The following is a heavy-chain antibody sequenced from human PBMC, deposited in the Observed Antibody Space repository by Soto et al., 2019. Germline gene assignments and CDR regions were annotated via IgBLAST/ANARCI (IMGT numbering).Heavy chain of an antibody. CDR1: GFTLSSYA. CDR3: SGGVGDAF. Sequence: AGGALRHSCGGSGFTLSSYAMRWVRQAPGKGLEWVSAISGGGGGTYYADSVKGRFTISRDNAKKSLYLQMNSLRPADTAMYYCSGGVGDAFWGQGTLVTVSS. CDR2: ISGGGGGT. J-gene: IGHJ4*02. V-gene: IGHV3-23*01. D-gene: IGHD1-26*01.